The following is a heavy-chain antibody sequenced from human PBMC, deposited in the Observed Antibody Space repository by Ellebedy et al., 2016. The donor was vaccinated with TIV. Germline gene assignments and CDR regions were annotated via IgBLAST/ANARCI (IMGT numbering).Heavy chain of an antibody. J-gene: IGHJ3*01. D-gene: IGHD3-16*01. CDR2: ISNSGDTT. V-gene: IGHV3-23*01. CDR1: GFTFSCCA. Sequence: GESLKISCAASGFTFSCCAMSWVRQTPGKGLEWVSVISNSGDTTYADYVKGRFTISRDNSKDTLFLQMNSLRAEDTGVYYCARTTTMTTFGPFDLWGQGTRVTVSS. CDR3: ARTTTMTTFGPFDL.